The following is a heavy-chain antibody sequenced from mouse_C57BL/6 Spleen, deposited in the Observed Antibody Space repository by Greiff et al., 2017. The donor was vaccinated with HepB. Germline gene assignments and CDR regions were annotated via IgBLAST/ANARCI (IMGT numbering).Heavy chain of an antibody. CDR2: IDPSDSYT. CDR3: ARGGSY. CDR1: GYAFSSYW. Sequence: QVQLKQSGAELVKPGASVKISCKASGYAFSSYWMNWVKQRPGQGLEWIGEIDPSDSYTNYNQKFKGKSTLTVDKSSSTAYMQLSSLTSEDSAVYYCARGGSYWGQGTTLTVSS. D-gene: IGHD1-1*01. V-gene: IGHV1S126*01. J-gene: IGHJ2*01.